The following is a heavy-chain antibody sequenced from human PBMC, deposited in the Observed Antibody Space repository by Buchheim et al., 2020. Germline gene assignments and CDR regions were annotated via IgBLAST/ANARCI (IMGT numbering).Heavy chain of an antibody. J-gene: IGHJ4*02. CDR3: ARTPVGGWGKIDY. D-gene: IGHD2-8*02. CDR2: IYYTGTT. V-gene: IGHV4-59*11. CDR1: GGSFSGHY. Sequence: QVQLQESGPGLVKPSETLSLTCIVSGGSFSGHYWSWIRQPPGKGLEWHGHIYYTGTTNYNPSLNSRVAISLDRSKNQFSLKVNSVTAVDTAVYYCARTPVGGWGKIDYWGQGTL.